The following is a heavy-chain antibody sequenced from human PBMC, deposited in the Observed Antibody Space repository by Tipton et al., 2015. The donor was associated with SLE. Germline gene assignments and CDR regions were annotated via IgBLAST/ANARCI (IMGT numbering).Heavy chain of an antibody. CDR1: GFIFSRHW. V-gene: IGHV3-7*01. CDR2: IRKDGYEE. Sequence: SLRLSCEGSGFIFSRHWMTWVRQAPGKGLEWVADIRKDGYEEYYEDSVKGRFTISRDNAKNSLYLQMNSLRAEDTAVYYCARGSEYNLYWGQGTLVTVSS. J-gene: IGHJ4*02. D-gene: IGHD1-1*01. CDR3: ARGSEYNLY.